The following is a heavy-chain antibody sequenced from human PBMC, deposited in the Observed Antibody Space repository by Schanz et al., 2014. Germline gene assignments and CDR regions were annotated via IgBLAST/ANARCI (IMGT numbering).Heavy chain of an antibody. V-gene: IGHV4-30-4*07. J-gene: IGHJ4*02. D-gene: IGHD4-17*01. CDR1: GGSISSGGYS. Sequence: QVQLQESGPGLVKPSQTLSLTCAVSGGSISSGGYSWSWIRQPPGKGLEWIGYIYYSGSTYYNPSIKSRVTISVDTSKNQFSLKLSSVTAADTAVYYCARNNDYGDYFFDYWGQGTLVTVSS. CDR2: IYYSGST. CDR3: ARNNDYGDYFFDY.